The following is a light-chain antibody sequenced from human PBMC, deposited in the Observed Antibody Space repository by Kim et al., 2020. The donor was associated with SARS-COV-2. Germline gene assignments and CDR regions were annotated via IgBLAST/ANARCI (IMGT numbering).Light chain of an antibody. CDR1: QSLLHISGFNY. Sequence: DIVMTQSPLSLPVTPGEPASISCRSSQSLLHISGFNYLDWYLQKPGQSPQLLIYLGSNRVSGVPDRFSGSGSGTDFTLKISRVEGEDVGVYYCMQALQRGTFGQGTKLEI. CDR3: MQALQRGT. J-gene: IGKJ2*01. V-gene: IGKV2-28*01. CDR2: LGS.